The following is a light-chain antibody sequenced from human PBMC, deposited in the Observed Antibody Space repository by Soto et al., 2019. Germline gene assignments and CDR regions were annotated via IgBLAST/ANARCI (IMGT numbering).Light chain of an antibody. V-gene: IGKV1-39*01. J-gene: IGKJ1*01. CDR2: AAS. CDR1: QSISSY. CDR3: QQSYSTPRT. Sequence: DIPMTQSPSSLSASVGDRVTITCRASQSISSYLNWYQQKPGKAPKFLIYAASSLQSGVPSRFSGSGSGTDFTLIISSLQPEDFATYYCQQSYSTPRTFGQGTKVEIK.